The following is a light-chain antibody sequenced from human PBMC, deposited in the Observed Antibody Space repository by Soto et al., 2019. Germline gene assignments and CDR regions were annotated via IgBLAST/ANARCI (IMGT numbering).Light chain of an antibody. CDR2: GAS. Sequence: EIVLTQSPGTLSLSPGERATLSCRASQSVSSSYLAWYQQKPGQAPRLLIYGASSRATGIPDRFSGTGSGTDFTLTISRLEPEDFEVYYCQQYARSPLTFGGGTKVEIK. V-gene: IGKV3-20*01. CDR3: QQYARSPLT. CDR1: QSVSSSY. J-gene: IGKJ4*01.